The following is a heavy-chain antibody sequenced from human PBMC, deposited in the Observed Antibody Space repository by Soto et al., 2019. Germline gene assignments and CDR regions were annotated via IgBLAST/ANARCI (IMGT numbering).Heavy chain of an antibody. Sequence: GGSLRLSCAASGFTFSSYAMGWVRQGPGKGLEWVAVVSIGGSTHYADSVRGRFTISRDNSKNTLSLQMNSLTAEDAAVYFCAKRRGAGGHFDYWGQGALVTVSS. CDR3: AKRRGAGGHFDY. CDR1: GFTFSSYA. CDR2: VSIGGST. J-gene: IGHJ4*02. D-gene: IGHD2-15*01. V-gene: IGHV3-23*01.